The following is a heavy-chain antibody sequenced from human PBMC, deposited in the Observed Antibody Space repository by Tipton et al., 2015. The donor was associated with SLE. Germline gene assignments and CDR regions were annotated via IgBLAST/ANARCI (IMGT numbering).Heavy chain of an antibody. CDR3: ARDRGTDAFDI. D-gene: IGHD3-10*01. J-gene: IGHJ3*02. Sequence: RSLRLSCAASGFTFSSYAMHWVRQAPGKGLEWVAVISYDGSNKYYADSVKGRFTISRDNSKNTLYLQMNSLRAEDTALYYCARDRGTDAFDIWGQGTMVTVSS. V-gene: IGHV3-30-3*01. CDR1: GFTFSSYA. CDR2: ISYDGSNK.